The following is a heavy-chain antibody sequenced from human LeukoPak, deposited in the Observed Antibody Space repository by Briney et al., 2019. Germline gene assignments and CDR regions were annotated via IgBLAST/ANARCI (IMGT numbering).Heavy chain of an antibody. CDR2: INPSAGNT. V-gene: IGHV1-46*01. Sequence: ASVKVSCKASGYTFTSYYIHWVRQAPGQGLEWMGIINPSAGNTNYAQKFQGRVTMTRDTSTSTVYMELSSLRSEDTAVYYCAREVVIVPDYFYYGLDVWGQGTTVTVSS. CDR1: GYTFTSYY. J-gene: IGHJ6*02. CDR3: AREVVIVPDYFYYGLDV. D-gene: IGHD2/OR15-2a*01.